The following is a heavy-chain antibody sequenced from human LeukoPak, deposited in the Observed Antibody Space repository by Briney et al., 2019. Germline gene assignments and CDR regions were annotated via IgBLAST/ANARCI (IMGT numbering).Heavy chain of an antibody. J-gene: IGHJ3*02. D-gene: IGHD3-3*01. CDR2: IWYDGSNK. CDR1: GFTFSSYG. V-gene: IGHV3-33*01. Sequence: GGSLRLSCAASGFTFSSYGMHWVRQAPGKGLEWVAVIWYDGSNKYYADSVKGRFTISRDNSKNTLYLQMNSLRAEDTAVCYCARDPPHYDFWSGYLDRGAFDIWGQGTMVTVSS. CDR3: ARDPPHYDFWSGYLDRGAFDI.